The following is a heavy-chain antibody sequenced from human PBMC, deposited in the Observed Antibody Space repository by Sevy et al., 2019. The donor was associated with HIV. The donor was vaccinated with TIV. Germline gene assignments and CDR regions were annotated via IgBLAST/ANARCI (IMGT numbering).Heavy chain of an antibody. Sequence: GGSLRLSCAASRFTFSNYAMSWVRQAPGKGLEWVSSFSRSGGSTYYADSVKGRFTISRDNSKNTLYLQMNRLRAEDTAVYYGAKVDVVVPVADYGMDVWGQGTTVTVSS. J-gene: IGHJ6*02. D-gene: IGHD2-2*01. CDR3: AKVDVVVPVADYGMDV. CDR2: FSRSGGST. V-gene: IGHV3-23*01. CDR1: RFTFSNYA.